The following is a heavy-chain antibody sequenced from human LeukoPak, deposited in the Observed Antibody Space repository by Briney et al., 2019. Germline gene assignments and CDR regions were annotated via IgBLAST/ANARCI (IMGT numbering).Heavy chain of an antibody. CDR3: ARDPYYGSGSYLTSFDY. V-gene: IGHV3-20*04. CDR2: INWNGGST. Sequence: GGSLRLSCAASGFTFDDYGMSWVRQAPGKGLEWVSGINWNGGSTGYADSVKGRFTISRDNAKNSLYLQMNSLRAEDTALYYCARDPYYGSGSYLTSFDYWGQGTLVTVSS. D-gene: IGHD3-10*01. J-gene: IGHJ4*02. CDR1: GFTFDDYG.